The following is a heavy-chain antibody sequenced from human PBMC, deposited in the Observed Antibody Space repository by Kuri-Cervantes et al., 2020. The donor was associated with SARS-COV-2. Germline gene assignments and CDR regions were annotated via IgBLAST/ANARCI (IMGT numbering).Heavy chain of an antibody. CDR3: ARVQIQYVGIIVAPAVDNYFDP. CDR2: ITGSGGAT. Sequence: GESLKISCAASGFTFTTYAMTWVRQAPGKGLEWVSDITGSGGATRYADSVKGRFTISRDNAKNTVYLQMNSLRAEDTAVYYCARVQIQYVGIIVAPAVDNYFDPWGQGTLVTVSS. CDR1: GFTFTTYA. V-gene: IGHV3-23*01. D-gene: IGHD2-2*03. J-gene: IGHJ5*02.